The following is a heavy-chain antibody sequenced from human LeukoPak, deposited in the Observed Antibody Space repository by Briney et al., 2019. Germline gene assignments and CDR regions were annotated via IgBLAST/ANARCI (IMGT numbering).Heavy chain of an antibody. CDR3: AKDHQDAFDI. CDR2: SNPNSGGT. CDR1: GYTFTVYY. Sequence: ASVKVSSKAPGYTFTVYYMHWVRQAPGQGLECMGRSNPNSGGTNYAQKFQGRVTITRGTSISTAYMELSRLRSDDTAVYYCAKDHQDAFDIWGQGTMVTVSS. J-gene: IGHJ3*02. V-gene: IGHV1-2*06.